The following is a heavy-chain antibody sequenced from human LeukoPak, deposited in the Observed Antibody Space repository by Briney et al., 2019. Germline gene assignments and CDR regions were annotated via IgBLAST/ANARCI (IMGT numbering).Heavy chain of an antibody. CDR1: GFTFSNYG. CDR2: ISGSGGNT. Sequence: GGSLRLSCAASGFTFSNYGMSWVRQAPGKGLERVSTISGSGGNTYYADSVKGRFTISRDNSKNTLYLQMNSLRAEDTALYYCAKDLLPLVYYYYGMDVWGQGTTVTVSS. D-gene: IGHD3-10*01. CDR3: AKDLLPLVYYYYGMDV. J-gene: IGHJ6*02. V-gene: IGHV3-23*01.